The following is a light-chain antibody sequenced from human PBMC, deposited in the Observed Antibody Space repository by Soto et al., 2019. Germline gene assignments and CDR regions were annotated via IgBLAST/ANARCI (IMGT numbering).Light chain of an antibody. V-gene: IGLV2-11*01. CDR1: SSDVGGYNY. CDR2: DVS. CDR3: CSYAGSYTFV. J-gene: IGLJ1*01. Sequence: QSALTQPRSVSGSPGQSVTISCTGTSSDVGGYNYVSWYQQHPDKAPKLMIYDVSKWPTGVPGRFSGSKSGNTASLTISGLPAEDEADYYCCSYAGSYTFVFGTGTKLTVL.